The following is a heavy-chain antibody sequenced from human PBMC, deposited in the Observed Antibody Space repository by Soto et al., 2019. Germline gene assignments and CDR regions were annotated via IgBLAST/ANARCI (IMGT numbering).Heavy chain of an antibody. D-gene: IGHD3-22*01. CDR1: GYTFSNYD. CDR3: EKVSRRGASIDYDY. Sequence: QVQLVQSGAEVKEPGASVKVSCRASGYTFSNYDMNWVRQATGQGPEWIGWMNPNTGDTGYAQKFQGRVTMTRDISTNTAYMELSSLRYEDTAVYYCEKVSRRGASIDYDYWGQGTVVTVSS. V-gene: IGHV1-8*01. J-gene: IGHJ4*02. CDR2: MNPNTGDT.